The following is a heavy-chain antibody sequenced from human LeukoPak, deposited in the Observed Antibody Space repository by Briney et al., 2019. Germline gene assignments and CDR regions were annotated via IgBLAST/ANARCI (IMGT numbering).Heavy chain of an antibody. CDR2: IYHSGST. CDR1: GGSISSSNW. CDR3: ARLLRYSGYDPGHYYYYMDV. Sequence: PSETLSLTCAVSGGSISSSNWWSWVRQPPGKGLEWIGEIYHSGSTNYNPSLKSRVTISVDKSKNQFSLKLSSVTAADTAVYYCARLLRYSGYDPGHYYYYMDVWGKGTTVTVSS. D-gene: IGHD5-12*01. J-gene: IGHJ6*03. V-gene: IGHV4-4*02.